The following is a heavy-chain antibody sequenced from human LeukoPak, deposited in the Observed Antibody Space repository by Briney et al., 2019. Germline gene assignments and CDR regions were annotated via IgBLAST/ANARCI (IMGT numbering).Heavy chain of an antibody. CDR1: GFTFSTYE. V-gene: IGHV3-48*03. CDR2: ISSTGSNI. J-gene: IGHJ4*02. D-gene: IGHD3-22*01. CDR3: AATYYYDGSGDY. Sequence: GGSLRLSCAASGFTFSTYEMNWVRQAPGKGLEWVSYISSTGSNIYYADPVKGRFTISRDNAKNSLYLLMNSLRTEDTAVYYCAATYYYDGSGDYWGQGTLVTVSS.